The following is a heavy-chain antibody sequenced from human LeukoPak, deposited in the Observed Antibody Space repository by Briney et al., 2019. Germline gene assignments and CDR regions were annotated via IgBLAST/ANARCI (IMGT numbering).Heavy chain of an antibody. J-gene: IGHJ4*02. V-gene: IGHV1-2*04. CDR1: GYTFTGYY. CDR2: INPNSGGT. Sequence: ASVKVSCKASGYTFTGYYMHWVRQAPGQGLEWMGWINPNSGGTNYAQKFQGWVTMTRDTSISTAYMELSRLRSDDTAVYYCARDYYDILTGYYASSDYWGQGTLVTVSS. CDR3: ARDYYDILTGYYASSDY. D-gene: IGHD3-9*01.